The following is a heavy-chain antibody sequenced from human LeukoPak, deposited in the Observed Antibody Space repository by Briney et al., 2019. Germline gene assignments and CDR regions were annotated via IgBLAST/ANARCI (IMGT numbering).Heavy chain of an antibody. CDR2: IIPIFGTA. J-gene: IGHJ4*02. D-gene: IGHD6-6*01. Sequence: SVKVSCKASGGTFSSYAISWVRQAPGQGLEWMGGIIPIFGTANYAQKFQGRVTITADESTSTAYMALSSLRSEDTAVYYCASLRQLGAVDWGQGTLVTVSS. CDR3: ASLRQLGAVD. CDR1: GGTFSSYA. V-gene: IGHV1-69*13.